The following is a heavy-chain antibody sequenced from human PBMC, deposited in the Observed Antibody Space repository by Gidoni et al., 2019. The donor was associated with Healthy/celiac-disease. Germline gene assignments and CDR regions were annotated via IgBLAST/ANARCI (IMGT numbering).Heavy chain of an antibody. J-gene: IGHJ1*01. CDR3: GGVEEGLLERHSNGSQSQH. Sequence: QLQLQEAGPGLVKPSETLSLTCTVSGGALSSSSYYWGWSSQPPGKGLEWIGSISYSGSTYYDPFLLLRDTATFTCFVVGSDLKDAHLTWEVAGKVPTGGVEEGLLERHSNGSQSQH. D-gene: IGHD6-19*01. CDR2: ISYSGST. CDR1: GGALSSSSYY. V-gene: IGHV4-39*01.